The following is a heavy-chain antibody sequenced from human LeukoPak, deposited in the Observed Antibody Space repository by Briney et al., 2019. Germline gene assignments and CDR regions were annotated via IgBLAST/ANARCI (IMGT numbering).Heavy chain of an antibody. Sequence: PGGSLRLSCAVSGFPFSTYAMHWVRQAPGKGLEWVAVISDDGSNKYYVDSVKGRFTLSRDSSKSTVYLQMNSLRAEDTAVYYCARDGAVGATGFDYWGQGTLVTVSS. CDR2: ISDDGSNK. CDR1: GFPFSTYA. CDR3: ARDGAVGATGFDY. D-gene: IGHD1-26*01. V-gene: IGHV3-30-3*01. J-gene: IGHJ4*02.